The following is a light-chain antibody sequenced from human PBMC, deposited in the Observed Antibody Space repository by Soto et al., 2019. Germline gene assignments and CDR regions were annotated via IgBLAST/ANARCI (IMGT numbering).Light chain of an antibody. J-gene: IGKJ1*01. V-gene: IGKV3-11*01. CDR2: LTS. CDR1: QAVNTR. CDR3: QQRSNWPRT. Sequence: EIVLTQSPATLSSFPGDRVTLSCRASQAVNTRLAWYQHKPGQAPRLLIYLTSNRAAGIPARFSGSGSETDFTLTISSLEPEDFAVYYCQQRSNWPRTFGQGTKVDIK.